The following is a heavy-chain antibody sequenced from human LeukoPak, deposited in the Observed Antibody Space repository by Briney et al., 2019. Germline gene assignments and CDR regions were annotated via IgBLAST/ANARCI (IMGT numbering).Heavy chain of an antibody. D-gene: IGHD6-19*01. Sequence: GGSLRLSCTASASTFTTYGFHWVRQAPGKGLEWVALIWADGSNQFSADSVKGRVNMARDNAKNTVYLQMDSLRVDDTAVYFCGREAVISGWSGDMDVWGQGTTVTVSS. J-gene: IGHJ6*02. V-gene: IGHV3-33*01. CDR3: GREAVISGWSGDMDV. CDR2: IWADGSNQ. CDR1: ASTFTTYG.